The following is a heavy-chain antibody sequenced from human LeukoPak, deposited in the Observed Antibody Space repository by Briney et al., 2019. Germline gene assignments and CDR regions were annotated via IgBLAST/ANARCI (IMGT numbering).Heavy chain of an antibody. CDR1: GGSISSGSYY. D-gene: IGHD1-26*01. J-gene: IGHJ4*02. V-gene: IGHV4-61*02. CDR2: IYTSGNT. CDR3: ARDRRGSYGSEEFDY. Sequence: SETLSLTCTVSGGSISSGSYYWSWIRQPAGKGLEWIGRIYTSGNTNYNPSLKSRVTISVDTSKNQFSLKLSSVTAADTAVYYCARDRRGSYGSEEFDYWGQGTLVTVSS.